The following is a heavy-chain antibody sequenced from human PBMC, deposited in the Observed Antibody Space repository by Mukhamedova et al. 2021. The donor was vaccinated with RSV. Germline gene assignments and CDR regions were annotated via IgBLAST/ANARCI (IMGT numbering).Heavy chain of an antibody. CDR3: ERNY. CDR2: ISSSGGST. J-gene: IGHJ4*02. V-gene: IGHV3-23*01. Sequence: SAISSSGGSTYYADSVKGRLTISRDNSKSTLYLQMNSLRAEDTAVYYCERNYWGQGTLVTVSS.